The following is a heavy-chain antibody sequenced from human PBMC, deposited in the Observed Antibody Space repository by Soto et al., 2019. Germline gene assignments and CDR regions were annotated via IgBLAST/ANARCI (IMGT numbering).Heavy chain of an antibody. CDR2: ISGYNGNT. D-gene: IGHD3-10*01. Sequence: QVQLVQSGAEVKKPGASVKVSCKASGYTFTSYGVSWVRQAPGQGLEWMGWISGYNGNTNYAQKLQGRVTMTTDTSTSTAYMELRSRRSDDTAVYSCARAGKYYYGSGSPYYDGMDVWGQGITVTVSS. CDR3: ARAGKYYYGSGSPYYDGMDV. CDR1: GYTFTSYG. J-gene: IGHJ6*02. V-gene: IGHV1-18*04.